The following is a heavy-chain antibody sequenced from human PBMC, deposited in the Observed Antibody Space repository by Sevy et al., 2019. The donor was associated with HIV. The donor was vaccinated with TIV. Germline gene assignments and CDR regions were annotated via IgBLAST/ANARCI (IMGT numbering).Heavy chain of an antibody. CDR1: GFTFSSYW. CDR2: IKQDGSEK. D-gene: IGHD3-22*01. CDR3: ARDGTYYYDSSGYGY. Sequence: GGSLRLSCAASGFTFSSYWMSWVRQAPGKGLEWVANIKQDGSEKYYVDSVKGRFTISRDNAKNSLYLQMNSLRAEDTAVYYCARDGTYYYDSSGYGYWGLGTLVTVSS. V-gene: IGHV3-7*01. J-gene: IGHJ4*02.